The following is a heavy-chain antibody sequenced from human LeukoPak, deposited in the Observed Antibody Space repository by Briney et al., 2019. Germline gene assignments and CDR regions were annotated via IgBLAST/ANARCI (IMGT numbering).Heavy chain of an antibody. J-gene: IGHJ4*02. V-gene: IGHV3-43*02. CDR2: ISGDGGST. D-gene: IGHD5-18*01. CDR3: AKGSYGHPRFDY. CDR1: GFTFDDYA. Sequence: GGSLRLSCAASGFTFDDYAVHWVRQAPGKGLEWVSLISGDGGSTYYADSVKGRFTISRDNSKNSLYLQMNSLRTEDTALYYCAKGSYGHPRFDYWGQGTLVTVSS.